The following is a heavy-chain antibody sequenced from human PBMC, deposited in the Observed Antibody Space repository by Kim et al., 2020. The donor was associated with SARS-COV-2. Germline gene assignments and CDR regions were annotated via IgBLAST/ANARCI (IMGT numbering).Heavy chain of an antibody. CDR1: GFTFSSYG. Sequence: GGSLRLSCAASGFTFSSYGMHWVRQAPGKGLEWVAVIWYDGSNKYYADSVKGRFTISRDNSKNTLYLQMNSLRAEDTAVYYCARDERLGLGWELPTGGLFDYWGQGTLVTVSS. CDR3: ARDERLGLGWELPTGGLFDY. J-gene: IGHJ4*02. CDR2: IWYDGSNK. D-gene: IGHD1-26*01. V-gene: IGHV3-33*08.